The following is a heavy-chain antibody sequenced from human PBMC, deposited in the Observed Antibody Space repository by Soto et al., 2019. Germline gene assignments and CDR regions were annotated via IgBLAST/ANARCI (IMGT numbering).Heavy chain of an antibody. J-gene: IGHJ4*02. CDR3: ASSRAAYYDFSSGSPSGRY. CDR1: GGSISSYY. CDR2: IYYSGST. Sequence: SETLSLTCTVSGGSISSYYWSWIRQPRGKGLEWIGDIYYSGSTNYNPSLKSRVTISVDTSKNQFSLKLSSVTAADTAVYYCASSRAAYYDFSSGSPSGRYWGQGTLVTVS. V-gene: IGHV4-59*12. D-gene: IGHD3-3*01.